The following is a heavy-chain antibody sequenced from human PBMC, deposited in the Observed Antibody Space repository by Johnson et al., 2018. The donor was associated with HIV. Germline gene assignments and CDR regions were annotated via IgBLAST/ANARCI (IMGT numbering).Heavy chain of an antibody. D-gene: IGHD3-3*01. CDR2: ISYDGSNK. CDR3: ARDLLRFLEWLYRPGAFDI. CDR1: GFTFSSYA. V-gene: IGHV3-30*04. Sequence: QLVESGGGVVQPGRSLRLSCAASGFTFSSYAMHWVRQAPGKGLEWVAVISYDGSNKYYADSVKGRFTISRDNSKNTLYLQMNSLRAEDTAVYYCARDLLRFLEWLYRPGAFDIWGQGTMVTVSS. J-gene: IGHJ3*02.